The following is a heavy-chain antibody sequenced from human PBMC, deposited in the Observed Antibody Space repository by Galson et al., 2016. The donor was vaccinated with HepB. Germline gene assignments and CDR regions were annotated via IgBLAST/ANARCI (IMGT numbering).Heavy chain of an antibody. D-gene: IGHD1-1*01. CDR2: ISSSSSSI. CDR1: GFRFSDYD. CDR3: ARERGTFLDF. Sequence: SLRLSCAASGFRFSDYDMNWVRQAPGKGLEWVASISSSSSSIHYGDSVKGRCTISRDNGKNSLYLQMTSLRAEDTATYYCARERGTFLDFWGEGTLVTVS. V-gene: IGHV3-21*06. J-gene: IGHJ4*02.